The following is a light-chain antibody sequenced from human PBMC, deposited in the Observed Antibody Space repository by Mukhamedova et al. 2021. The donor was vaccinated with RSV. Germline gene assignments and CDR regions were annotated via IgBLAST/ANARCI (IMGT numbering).Light chain of an antibody. V-gene: IGLV3-1*01. CDR2: QDS. Sequence: GDKLGDKYACWYQQKPGQSPVLVIYQDSKRPSGIPERFSGSNSGNTATLTISGTQAMDEADYYCQAWDSSTAKVVFGGGTKLTGL. J-gene: IGLJ2*01. CDR3: QAWDSSTAKVV. CDR1: KLGDKY.